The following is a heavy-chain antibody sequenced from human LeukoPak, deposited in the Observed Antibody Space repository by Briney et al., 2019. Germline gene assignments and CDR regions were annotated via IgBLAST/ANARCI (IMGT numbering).Heavy chain of an antibody. J-gene: IGHJ4*02. Sequence: SETLSLTCTVSGGPISGYYWTWIRQPPGKGLEWIAYIHYTGVTNYNPSLKSRVTISVDTSNNQFSLKLSSVTAADTAVYYCARLPNISSWPFDYWGQGALVTVSS. D-gene: IGHD6-13*01. V-gene: IGHV4-59*08. CDR2: IHYTGVT. CDR1: GGPISGYY. CDR3: ARLPNISSWPFDY.